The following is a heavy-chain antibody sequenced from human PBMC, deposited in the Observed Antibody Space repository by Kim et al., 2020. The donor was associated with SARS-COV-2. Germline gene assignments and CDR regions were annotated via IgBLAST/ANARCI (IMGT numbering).Heavy chain of an antibody. CDR1: GFTFSSYG. V-gene: IGHV3-30*18. D-gene: IGHD1-26*01. Sequence: GGSLRLSCAASGFTFSSYGMHWVRQAPGKGLEWVAVISYDGSNKYYADSVKGRFTISRDNSKNTLYLQMNSLRAEDTAVYYCAKDMWELSITWFDPWGQGTLVTVSS. CDR3: AKDMWELSITWFDP. CDR2: ISYDGSNK. J-gene: IGHJ5*02.